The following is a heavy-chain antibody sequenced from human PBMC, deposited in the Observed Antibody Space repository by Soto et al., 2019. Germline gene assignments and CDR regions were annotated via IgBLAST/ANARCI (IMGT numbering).Heavy chain of an antibody. D-gene: IGHD2-15*01. CDR3: ARERYCSGGSCYSFDY. CDR1: GFTFSSYG. V-gene: IGHV3-33*01. J-gene: IGHJ4*01. Sequence: QVQLVESGGGVVQPGRSLRLSCAASGFTFSSYGMHWVRQAPGKGLEWVAVIWYDGSNKYYADSVKGRFTISRDNSKNTLYLQMNSLRAEDTAVYYCARERYCSGGSCYSFDYWGHGTLVTVSS. CDR2: IWYDGSNK.